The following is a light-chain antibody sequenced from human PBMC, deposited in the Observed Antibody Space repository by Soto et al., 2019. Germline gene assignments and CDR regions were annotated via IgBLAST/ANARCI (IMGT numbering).Light chain of an antibody. CDR3: CSYAATNTLV. V-gene: IGLV2-23*02. J-gene: IGLJ3*02. CDR1: SSDVGSNNL. Sequence: QSALTQHASVSGSPGQSITISCTGTSSDVGSNNLVSWYQQHPGKAPKLMIYDVTKRPSGISDRFAGSKSDNTASLTISGLQAEDEADYYCCSYAATNTLVFGAGTKLTVL. CDR2: DVT.